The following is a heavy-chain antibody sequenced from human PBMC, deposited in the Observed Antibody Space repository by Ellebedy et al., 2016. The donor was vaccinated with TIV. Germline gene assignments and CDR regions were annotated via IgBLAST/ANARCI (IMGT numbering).Heavy chain of an antibody. J-gene: IGHJ4*02. CDR3: ARAKPAGPNYYFDY. CDR2: ISSRSGSR. V-gene: IGHV3-11*06. Sequence: PGGSLRLSCAASGFTFSDHYMSWIRQAPGKGLEWVSYISSRSGSRNFADSVQGRFSISRDNAKNSLSRRMNSLRADDTAVYYCARAKPAGPNYYFDYWGQGTLVTVSS. CDR1: GFTFSDHY.